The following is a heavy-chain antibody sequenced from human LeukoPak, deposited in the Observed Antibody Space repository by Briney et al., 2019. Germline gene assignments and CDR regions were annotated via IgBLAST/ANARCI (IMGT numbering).Heavy chain of an antibody. CDR3: ARGRYVTTRGGAAAGFLDY. CDR2: INHGGST. V-gene: IGHV4-34*01. D-gene: IGHD6-13*01. Sequence: PLETLSLTCAVYGGSFSGYYWSWIRQPPGKGLEWIGEINHGGSTNYNPSLKSRVTISVDTSQKQFSLRLSSVTAADTAVYYCARGRYVTTRGGAAAGFLDYWGQGTLVTVST. CDR1: GGSFSGYY. J-gene: IGHJ4*02.